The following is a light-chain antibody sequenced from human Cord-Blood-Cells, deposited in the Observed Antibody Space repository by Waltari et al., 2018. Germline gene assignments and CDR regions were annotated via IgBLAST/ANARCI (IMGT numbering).Light chain of an antibody. CDR1: SSDVGGYNY. Sequence: QSALTQPASVSGSPGQSITIPCPGTSSDVGGYNYVSWYQQHPGKAPKLMIYDVSKRPSGVSNRFSGSKSGNTASLTISGLQAEDEADYYCSSYTSSSTSYVFGTGTKVTVL. CDR2: DVS. J-gene: IGLJ1*01. V-gene: IGLV2-14*01. CDR3: SSYTSSSTSYV.